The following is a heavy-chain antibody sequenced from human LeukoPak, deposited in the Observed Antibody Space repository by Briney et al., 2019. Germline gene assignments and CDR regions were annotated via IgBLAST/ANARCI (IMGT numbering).Heavy chain of an antibody. D-gene: IGHD6-19*01. Sequence: SQTLSLTCAISGDSFSSNSAAWNSIRQSPSRGLEWLGRTYYRSKWYNDYAVSVKSRITINPDTSKNQFSLQLNSVTPEDTAVYYCARGYSSGLGDAFDIWGQGTMVTVPS. CDR1: GDSFSSNSAA. CDR2: TYYRSKWYN. CDR3: ARGYSSGLGDAFDI. J-gene: IGHJ3*02. V-gene: IGHV6-1*01.